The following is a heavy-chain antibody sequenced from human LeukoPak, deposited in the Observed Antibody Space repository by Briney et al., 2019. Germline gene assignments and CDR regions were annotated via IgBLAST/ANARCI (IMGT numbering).Heavy chain of an antibody. Sequence: SETLSLTCTVSGGSISSYYWSWTRQPAGKGLEWIGRIYTSGSTNYNPSLKSRVTMSVDTSKNQSSLKLSSVTAADTAVYYCARDVLLGSSWSPYNWFDPWGQGTLVTVSS. V-gene: IGHV4-4*07. D-gene: IGHD6-13*01. CDR1: GGSISSYY. CDR2: IYTSGST. J-gene: IGHJ5*02. CDR3: ARDVLLGSSWSPYNWFDP.